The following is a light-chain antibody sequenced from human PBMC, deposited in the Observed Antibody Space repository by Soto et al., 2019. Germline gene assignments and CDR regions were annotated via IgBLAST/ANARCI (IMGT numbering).Light chain of an antibody. CDR1: QSISSW. Sequence: DIQMTQSPSTLSASIGDRVTITCRASQSISSWLAWYQQKPGKAPKLLIYKASILESGVPSRFSGSGSGTEFSLPISSLQADDFATYYCQQYNTYWTFAQGTKVEIK. CDR3: QQYNTYWT. V-gene: IGKV1-5*03. J-gene: IGKJ1*01. CDR2: KAS.